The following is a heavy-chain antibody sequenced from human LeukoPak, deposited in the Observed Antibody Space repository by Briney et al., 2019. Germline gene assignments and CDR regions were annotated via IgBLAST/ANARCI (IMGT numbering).Heavy chain of an antibody. D-gene: IGHD4-17*01. CDR2: VNHSGYA. CDR1: VTSFSSYY. Sequence: PSETLSLTCAVSVTSFSSYYWSWVRQPPGKGLEWIGEVNHSGYANDNPSLKSRVTISVDTSKNQFSLRLRAVTAADTAVYFCARMTTGHDFWGQGTLVTVSS. V-gene: IGHV4-34*01. CDR3: ARMTTGHDF. J-gene: IGHJ4*02.